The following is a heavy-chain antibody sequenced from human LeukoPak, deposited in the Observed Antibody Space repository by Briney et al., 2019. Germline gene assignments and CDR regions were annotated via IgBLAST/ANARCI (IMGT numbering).Heavy chain of an antibody. CDR3: ARGEYHQDGIGYNRFDN. V-gene: IGHV3-30*02. Sequence: GGSLRLSCAASGFTFTTYGMHWVRQAPGKGLEWVAFIRYDGSDKYYADSLKGRFTISRDNAENSVFLQMRSLRPEDTAVYYCARGEYHQDGIGYNRFDNWGQGALVTVSS. CDR2: IRYDGSDK. J-gene: IGHJ4*02. D-gene: IGHD5-24*01. CDR1: GFTFTTYG.